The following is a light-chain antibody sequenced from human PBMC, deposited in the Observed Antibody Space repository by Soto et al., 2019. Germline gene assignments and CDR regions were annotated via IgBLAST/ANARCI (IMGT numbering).Light chain of an antibody. V-gene: IGLV2-23*02. Sequence: QSALTQPASVSGSPGQSINISCTGTSSDFGNYNLVSWYQQHPGKVPKLILFEVNKRTSGVSGRFSGSKSGNTASLTISGLQAEDEADYYCCSFTSSNTHVFGTGTKLTVL. J-gene: IGLJ1*01. CDR1: SSDFGNYNL. CDR3: CSFTSSNTHV. CDR2: EVN.